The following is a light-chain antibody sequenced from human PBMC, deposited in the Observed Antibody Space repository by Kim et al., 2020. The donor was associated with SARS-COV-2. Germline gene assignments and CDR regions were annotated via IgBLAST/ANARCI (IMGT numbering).Light chain of an antibody. CDR1: QGISSY. CDR3: QQYYSYPPWT. CDR2: AAS. V-gene: IGKV1-8*01. Sequence: AIRVTQAPFPFPSSTGDRVTITCRASQGISSYLAWYQQKPGKAPKLLIYAASTLQSGVPSRFSGSGSGTDFTLTISCLQSEDFATYYCQQYYSYPPWTFGQGTKVDIK. J-gene: IGKJ1*01.